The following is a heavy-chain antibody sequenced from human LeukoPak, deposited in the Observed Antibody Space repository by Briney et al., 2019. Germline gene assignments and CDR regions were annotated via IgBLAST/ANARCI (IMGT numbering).Heavy chain of an antibody. D-gene: IGHD3-3*01. CDR2: IKQDGSEK. J-gene: IGHJ4*02. Sequence: GGSLRLSCAASGFTFSSYGMHWVRQAPGKGLEWVANIKQDGSEKYYVDSVKGRFTISRDNAKNSLYLQMNSLRAEDTAVYYCARGFWYLYYFDYWGQGTLVTVSS. V-gene: IGHV3-7*01. CDR3: ARGFWYLYYFDY. CDR1: GFTFSSYG.